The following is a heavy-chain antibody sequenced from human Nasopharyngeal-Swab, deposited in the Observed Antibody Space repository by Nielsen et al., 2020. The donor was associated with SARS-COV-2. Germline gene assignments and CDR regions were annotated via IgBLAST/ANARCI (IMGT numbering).Heavy chain of an antibody. CDR3: ARVNVVYYYYGMDV. Sequence: WVRQAPGQRLEWMGWINTNTGNPTYAQGFTGRFVFSLDTSVSTAYLQISSLKAEDTAVYYRARVNVVYYYYGMDVWGQGTTVTVSS. D-gene: IGHD2-15*01. J-gene: IGHJ6*02. V-gene: IGHV7-4-1*02. CDR2: INTNTGNP.